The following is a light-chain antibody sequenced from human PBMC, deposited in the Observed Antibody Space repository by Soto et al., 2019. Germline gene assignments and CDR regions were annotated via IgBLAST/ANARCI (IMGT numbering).Light chain of an antibody. Sequence: KQSAGTLSLAAGEIATLSCRASQSISISYLAWYRQKPGQAPTLLIYGASTGATGIPDRFSGSGSGTDFTLTIDRLEPEDFAVYYCQQSLNPKTFGQGTKVDI. CDR1: QSISISY. CDR2: GAS. V-gene: IGKV3-20*01. J-gene: IGKJ1*01. CDR3: QQSLNPKT.